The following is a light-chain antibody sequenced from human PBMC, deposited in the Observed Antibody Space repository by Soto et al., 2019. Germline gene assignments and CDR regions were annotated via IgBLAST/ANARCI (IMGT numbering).Light chain of an antibody. J-gene: IGKJ5*01. CDR1: QSFRGL. Sequence: EVVWTQSPVTRSLSPGERATLSFRASQSFRGLLAWYQQKPGQAPRLLIYDAYNRATGIPPRFSGSGSGTDFTLTISSLEPEDSAVYYCQQRHMWPITFGQGTRLEIK. V-gene: IGKV3-11*01. CDR2: DAY. CDR3: QQRHMWPIT.